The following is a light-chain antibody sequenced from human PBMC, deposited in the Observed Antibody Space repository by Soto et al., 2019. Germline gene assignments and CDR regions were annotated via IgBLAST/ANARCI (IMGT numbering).Light chain of an antibody. CDR3: QQYGGSPQT. CDR2: GAA. Sequence: EIVLEQSPGTLSLSPGEIATLSCRASQSVSRYLAWNQQKPGQAPRLLIYGAARRATGIPDRFSASGSGTDLTLSISGLEPGDFAVYYCQQYGGSPQTFGPGTRVELK. V-gene: IGKV3-20*01. J-gene: IGKJ1*01. CDR1: QSVSRY.